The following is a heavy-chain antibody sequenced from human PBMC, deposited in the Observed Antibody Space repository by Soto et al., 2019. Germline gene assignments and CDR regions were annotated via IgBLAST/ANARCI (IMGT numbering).Heavy chain of an antibody. D-gene: IGHD6-13*01. CDR3: ARASSTFRSSSGELTHYYYYGMDV. Sequence: SETLSLTCTVSGGSISSYYWSGILQPPGQGLEWIGYIYYSGSTNYDPSLKSRVTISVDTSKNQFSLKLSSVNAADTAVYYCARASSTFRSSSGELTHYYYYGMDVWGQGTTVTVSS. J-gene: IGHJ6*02. CDR2: IYYSGST. CDR1: GGSISSYY. V-gene: IGHV4-59*01.